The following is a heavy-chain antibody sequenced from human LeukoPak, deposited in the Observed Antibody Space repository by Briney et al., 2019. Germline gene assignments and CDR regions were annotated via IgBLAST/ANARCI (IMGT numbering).Heavy chain of an antibody. Sequence: GGSLRLSCAASGFTFSSYEMNWVRQAPGKGLEGVSYISSSGSNIYYADSVKGRFTIYRDNAKNSLYLQMNSLRAEDTAVYYCARELIQDDYGDYVGAFDIWGQGTMVTVSS. D-gene: IGHD4-17*01. V-gene: IGHV3-48*03. CDR1: GFTFSSYE. CDR2: ISSSGSNI. CDR3: ARELIQDDYGDYVGAFDI. J-gene: IGHJ3*02.